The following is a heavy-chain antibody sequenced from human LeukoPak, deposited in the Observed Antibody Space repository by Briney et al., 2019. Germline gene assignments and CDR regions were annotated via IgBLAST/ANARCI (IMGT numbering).Heavy chain of an antibody. CDR1: GFTFSSYW. Sequence: GSLRLSCAASGFTFSSYWMSWVRQAPGKGLEWVSSISGNGQYIFYTDSLKGRFTISRDNAKNSVYLQMDNLKVEDTALYYCARDRLYGDYDSNFDFWGQGTLVTVSS. V-gene: IGHV3-21*06. J-gene: IGHJ4*02. CDR2: ISGNGQYI. D-gene: IGHD4-17*01. CDR3: ARDRLYGDYDSNFDF.